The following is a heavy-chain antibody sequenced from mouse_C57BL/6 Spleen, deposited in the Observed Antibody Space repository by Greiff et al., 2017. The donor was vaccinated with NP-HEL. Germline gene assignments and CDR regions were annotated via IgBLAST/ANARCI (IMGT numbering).Heavy chain of an antibody. CDR2: ISYDGSN. D-gene: IGHD4-1*01. CDR1: GYSITSGYY. V-gene: IGHV3-6*01. Sequence: EVQLQESGPGLVKPSQSLSLTCSVTGYSITSGYYWNWIRQFPGNKLEWMGYISYDGSNNYNPSLKNRISITRDTSKNQFFLKLNSVTTEDTATYYCARRGFNWDGDFDYWGQGTTLTVSS. CDR3: ARRGFNWDGDFDY. J-gene: IGHJ2*01.